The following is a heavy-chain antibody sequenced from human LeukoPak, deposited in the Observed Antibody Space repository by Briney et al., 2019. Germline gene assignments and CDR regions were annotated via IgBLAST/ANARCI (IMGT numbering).Heavy chain of an antibody. CDR3: ARGLVYYGSGSYDY. CDR2: ISAYNGNT. D-gene: IGHD3-10*01. Sequence: ASVKVPCKASGYTFTSYGISWVRQAPGQGLEWMGWISAYNGNTNYAQKLQGRVTMTTDTSTSAAYMELRSLRSDDTAVYYCARGLVYYGSGSYDYWGQGTLVTVSS. CDR1: GYTFTSYG. J-gene: IGHJ4*02. V-gene: IGHV1-18*01.